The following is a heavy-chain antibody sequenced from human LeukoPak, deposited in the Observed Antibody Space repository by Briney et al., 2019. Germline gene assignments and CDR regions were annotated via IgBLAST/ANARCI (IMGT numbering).Heavy chain of an antibody. J-gene: IGHJ3*02. CDR3: ARRFAPSRNDAFDI. D-gene: IGHD3-10*01. CDR2: IYYSGST. Sequence: SETLSLTCAVYGGSFSGYSWSWIRQPPGKGLEWIGTIYYSGSTYYNPSLKSRVTISVDTSKNQFSLKLSSVTASDTAVYYCARRFAPSRNDAFDIWGQGTTVTVSS. V-gene: IGHV4-34*01. CDR1: GGSFSGYS.